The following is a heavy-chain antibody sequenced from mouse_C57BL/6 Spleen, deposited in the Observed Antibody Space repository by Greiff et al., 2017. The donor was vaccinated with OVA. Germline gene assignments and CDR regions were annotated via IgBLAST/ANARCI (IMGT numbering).Heavy chain of an antibody. D-gene: IGHD1-1*01. V-gene: IGHV3-6*01. CDR1: GYSITSGYY. CDR3: ARATVVAIYWYFDV. CDR2: ISYDGSN. J-gene: IGHJ1*03. Sequence: DVQLQESGPGLVKPSQSLSLTCSVTGYSITSGYYWNWIRQFPGNKLEWMCYISYDGSNNYNPSLKNRISITRDTSKNQFFLKLNSVTTEDTATYYCARATVVAIYWYFDVWGTGTTVTVSS.